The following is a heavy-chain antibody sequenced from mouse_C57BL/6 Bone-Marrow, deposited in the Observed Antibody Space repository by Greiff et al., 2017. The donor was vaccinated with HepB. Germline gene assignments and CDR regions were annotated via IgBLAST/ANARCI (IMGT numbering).Heavy chain of an antibody. V-gene: IGHV2-6*03. CDR3: ARAIYYGSWYFDV. CDR2: IWSDGST. CDR1: GFSLTSYG. J-gene: IGHJ1*03. D-gene: IGHD1-1*01. Sequence: VKLMESGPGLVAPSQSLSITCTVSGFSLTSYGVHWVRQPPGKGLEWLVVIWSDGSTTYNSALKSRLSISKDNSKSQVFLKMNSLQTYDTAMYYCARAIYYGSWYFDVWGTGTTVTVSS.